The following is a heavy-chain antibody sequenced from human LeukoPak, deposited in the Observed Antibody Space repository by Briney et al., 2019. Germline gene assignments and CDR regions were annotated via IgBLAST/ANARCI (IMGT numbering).Heavy chain of an antibody. J-gene: IGHJ4*02. CDR1: GYTFTSYD. CDR2: MNPNSGNT. V-gene: IGHV1-8*03. Sequence: ASVKVSCKASGYTFTSYDINWVRQATGQGLEWMGWMNPNSGNTGYAQKFQGRVTITRNTSISTAYMELSSLRSEDTAVYYCARGAYDILTGYYNMGDYWGQGTLVTVSS. CDR3: ARGAYDILTGYYNMGDY. D-gene: IGHD3-9*01.